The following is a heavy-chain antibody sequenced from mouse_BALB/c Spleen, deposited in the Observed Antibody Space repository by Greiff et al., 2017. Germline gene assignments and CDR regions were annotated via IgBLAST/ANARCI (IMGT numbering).Heavy chain of an antibody. D-gene: IGHD1-1*01. J-gene: IGHJ1*01. Sequence: EVKLVESGGGLVKPGGSLKLSCAASGFTFSSYAMSWVRQTPEKRLEWVATISSGGSYTYYPDSVKGRFTISRDNAKNTLYLQMSSLRSEDTAMYYCASPATDWYFDVWGAGTTVTVSS. CDR3: ASPATDWYFDV. CDR1: GFTFSSYA. CDR2: ISSGGSYT. V-gene: IGHV5-9-3*01.